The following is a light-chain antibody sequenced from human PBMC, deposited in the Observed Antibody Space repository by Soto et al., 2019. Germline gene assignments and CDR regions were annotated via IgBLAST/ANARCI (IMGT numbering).Light chain of an antibody. V-gene: IGKV3-11*01. Sequence: EIVLTQSPATLSLAPGEKATLSCRASQSVSRYLAWLQQRPGQAHRLLIYDASNRATGIPARFSGSGSGTDFSLTISSLEPEDFAVYYCQQRSDWPLTFGGGTKLEIK. CDR2: DAS. CDR1: QSVSRY. J-gene: IGKJ4*01. CDR3: QQRSDWPLT.